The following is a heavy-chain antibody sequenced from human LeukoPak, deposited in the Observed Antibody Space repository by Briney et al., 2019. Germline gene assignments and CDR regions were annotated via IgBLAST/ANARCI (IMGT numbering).Heavy chain of an antibody. V-gene: IGHV3-48*03. CDR3: AREEYGDYDY. CDR1: GFTFSSYE. J-gene: IGHJ4*02. Sequence: GGSLRLSCAASGFTFSSYEMNCVRQAPGKGLEWVSYISSSGSTIYYADSVKGRFTISRDNSKNTLYLQMNSLRAEDTAVYYCAREEYGDYDYWGQGTLVTVSS. CDR2: ISSSGSTI. D-gene: IGHD4-17*01.